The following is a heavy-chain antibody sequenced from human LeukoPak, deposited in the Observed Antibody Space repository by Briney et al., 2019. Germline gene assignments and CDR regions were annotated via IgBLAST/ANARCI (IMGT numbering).Heavy chain of an antibody. CDR2: IVPVFGAA. CDR3: ARWDAHYYEGDNWFDP. Sequence: SVKVSCKASGGTFSNYAISWVRQAPGQGLEWMGGIVPVFGAADYAQKFQDRVTITADESTGTAYMELSSLRSEDTAMYYCARWDAHYYEGDNWFDPWGQGTLVTVSS. V-gene: IGHV1-69*01. J-gene: IGHJ5*02. D-gene: IGHD3-16*01. CDR1: GGTFSNYA.